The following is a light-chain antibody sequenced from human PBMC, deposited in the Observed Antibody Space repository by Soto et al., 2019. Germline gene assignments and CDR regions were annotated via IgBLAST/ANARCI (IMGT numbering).Light chain of an antibody. CDR1: SSDVGAYDY. CDR2: DVN. J-gene: IGLJ2*01. CDR3: SSYTSSNNVI. V-gene: IGLV2-14*03. Sequence: QSALTQPASVSGSPGQSITISCTGTSSDVGAYDYVSWYQQHPGKAPKLMIYDVNHRPSGVSNHFSGSKSGNTASLTISGLLPEDEADYYCSSYTSSNNVIFGGGTKLTVL.